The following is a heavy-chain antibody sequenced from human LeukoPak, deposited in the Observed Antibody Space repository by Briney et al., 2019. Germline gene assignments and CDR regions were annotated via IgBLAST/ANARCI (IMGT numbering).Heavy chain of an antibody. D-gene: IGHD3-10*01. CDR3: ARDFRTYYYGSGSYNMGY. V-gene: IGHV1-18*01. CDR2: ISAYNGNT. Sequence: ASVKGSCKASGYTFTSYGITGVRQAPGQGLECMGWISAYNGNTNYAQKLQGRVTMTTDTSTSTAYMELRSLRSDDTAVYYCARDFRTYYYGSGSYNMGYWGQGTLVTVSS. J-gene: IGHJ4*02. CDR1: GYTFTSYG.